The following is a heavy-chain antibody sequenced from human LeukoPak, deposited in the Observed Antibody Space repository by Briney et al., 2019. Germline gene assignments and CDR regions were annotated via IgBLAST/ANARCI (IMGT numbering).Heavy chain of an antibody. Sequence: SVKVSCKXSGFTFTSSAMQWVRQARGQRLEWIGRIVVGSGNTNYAQKFQERVTITRDMSTSTAYMELSSLRSEDTAVYYCAAGGYCSSTSCYTPAFDIWGQGAMVTVSS. J-gene: IGHJ3*02. CDR1: GFTFTSSA. D-gene: IGHD2-2*02. V-gene: IGHV1-58*02. CDR3: AAGGYCSSTSCYTPAFDI. CDR2: IVVGSGNT.